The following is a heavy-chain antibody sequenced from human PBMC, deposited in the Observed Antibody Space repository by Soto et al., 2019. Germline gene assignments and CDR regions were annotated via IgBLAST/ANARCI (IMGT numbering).Heavy chain of an antibody. J-gene: IGHJ6*02. Sequence: GASVKVSCKASGYTFTSYAMHWVRQAPGQRLEWMGWINAGNGNTKYSQKFQGRVTITRDTSASTAYMELSSLRSEDTAVYYCAREGAAGYCSSTSCSHYYYGMDVWGQGTTVTVSS. D-gene: IGHD2-2*01. CDR1: GYTFTSYA. CDR2: INAGNGNT. V-gene: IGHV1-3*01. CDR3: AREGAAGYCSSTSCSHYYYGMDV.